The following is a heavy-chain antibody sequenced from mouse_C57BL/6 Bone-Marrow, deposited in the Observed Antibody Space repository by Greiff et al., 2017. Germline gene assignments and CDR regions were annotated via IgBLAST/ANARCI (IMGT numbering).Heavy chain of an antibody. J-gene: IGHJ2*01. D-gene: IGHD2-3*01. CDR2: IYPGSGRT. V-gene: IGHV1-55*01. CDR3: ASKIYDGYYGNYFDY. CDR1: GYTFTSYW. Sequence: QVQLKQSGAELVKPGASVKMSCKASGYTFTSYWITWVKQRPGQGLEWIGDIYPGSGRTNYNEKFKSKATLTVDTSASTAYLQHSSLTSEDSAVYYCASKIYDGYYGNYFDYWGQGTTLTVSS.